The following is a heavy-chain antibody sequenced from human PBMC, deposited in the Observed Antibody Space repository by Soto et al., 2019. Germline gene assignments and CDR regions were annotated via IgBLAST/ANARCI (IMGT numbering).Heavy chain of an antibody. CDR2: IYYSGST. V-gene: IGHV4-59*01. CDR3: ARRITVFGVVQFDP. D-gene: IGHD3-3*01. Sequence: PSETLSLTCTVSGDSISDYYWSWIRQPPGKGLEWIGYIYYSGSTNYNPSLKSRFTISIDTSKNQFSLKVSSVTAADTAVYYCARRITVFGVVQFDPWGQGTLVTVSS. J-gene: IGHJ5*02. CDR1: GDSISDYY.